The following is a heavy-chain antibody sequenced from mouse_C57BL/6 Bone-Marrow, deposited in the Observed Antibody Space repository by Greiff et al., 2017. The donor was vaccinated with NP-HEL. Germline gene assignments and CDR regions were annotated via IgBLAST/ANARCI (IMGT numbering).Heavy chain of an antibody. D-gene: IGHD1-1*01. J-gene: IGHJ4*01. CDR3: ARPENYDYAMDY. CDR2: INPGSGGT. CDR1: GYAFTNYL. Sequence: VQLQESGAELVRPGTSVKVSCKASGYAFTNYLIAWVKQRPGQGLEWIGVINPGSGGTNYNEKFKGKATLTADKSSSTAYMQLSSLTSEDSAVYFCARPENYDYAMDYWGQGTSVTVSS. V-gene: IGHV1-54*01.